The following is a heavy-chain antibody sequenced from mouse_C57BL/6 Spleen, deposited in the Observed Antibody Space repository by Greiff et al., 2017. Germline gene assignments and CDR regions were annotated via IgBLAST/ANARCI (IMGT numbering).Heavy chain of an antibody. V-gene: IGHV1-54*01. CDR1: GYAFTNYL. CDR2: INPGSGGT. J-gene: IGHJ4*01. CDR3: ARSDYYGSGDYAMDY. Sequence: VQLQQSGAELVRPGTSVKVSCKASGYAFTNYLIEWVKQRPGQGLEWIGVINPGSGGTNYNGKFKGKATLTADKSSSTAYLQLSSLTSEDSAVYVCARSDYYGSGDYAMDYWGQGTSVTVSS. D-gene: IGHD1-1*01.